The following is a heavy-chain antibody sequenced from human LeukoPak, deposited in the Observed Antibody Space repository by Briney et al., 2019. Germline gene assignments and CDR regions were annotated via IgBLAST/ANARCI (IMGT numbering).Heavy chain of an antibody. V-gene: IGHV1-46*01. D-gene: IGHD3-22*01. J-gene: IGHJ2*01. Sequence: GASVKDSCKASGYTFTSYYMHWVRQAPGQGLEWMGIINPSGGSTSYAQKFQGRVTMTRDTSTSTVYMELSSLRSEDTAVYYCARDRDYYDSSGYLGYFDLWGRGTLVTVSS. CDR2: INPSGGST. CDR3: ARDRDYYDSSGYLGYFDL. CDR1: GYTFTSYY.